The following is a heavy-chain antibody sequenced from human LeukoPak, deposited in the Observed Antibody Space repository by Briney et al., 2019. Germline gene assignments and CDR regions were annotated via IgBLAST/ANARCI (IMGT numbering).Heavy chain of an antibody. CDR1: GGSFSGYY. CDR3: ARAISGSYRRGGFFQY. J-gene: IGHJ1*01. Sequence: SETLSLTCSVYGGSFSGYYWSWIRQPPGKGLEWIGEINHSGSTNYNPSLKSRVSISLDTSKNQFSLKLSSVTAADTAAYYCARAISGSYRRGGFFQYWGQGTLVTVSS. CDR2: INHSGST. V-gene: IGHV4-34*01. D-gene: IGHD1-26*01.